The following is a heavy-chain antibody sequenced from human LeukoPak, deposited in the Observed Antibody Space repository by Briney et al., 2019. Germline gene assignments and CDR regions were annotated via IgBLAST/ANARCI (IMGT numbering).Heavy chain of an antibody. CDR3: ASRITSGAFDI. CDR2: IYSGGTT. CDR1: GFTVSSNY. Sequence: GGSLRLSCAASGFTVSSNYMTWVRQAPGKGLEWVSVIYSGGTTYYADSVKGRFTISRDNSKNTLFLQMDSLRAEDTAVYYCASRITSGAFDIWSQGTMVTVSS. V-gene: IGHV3-66*01. D-gene: IGHD3-10*01. J-gene: IGHJ3*02.